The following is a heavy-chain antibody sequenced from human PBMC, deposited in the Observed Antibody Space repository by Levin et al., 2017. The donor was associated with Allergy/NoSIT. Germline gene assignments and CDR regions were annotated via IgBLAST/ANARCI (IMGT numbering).Heavy chain of an antibody. V-gene: IGHV3-11*01. CDR2: ISSSGNNI. CDR1: GFIFTDYF. Sequence: GGSLRLSCATSGFIFTDYFMTWVRQAPGKGLEWVAYISSSGNNIYYAESVKGRFTISRDDINKSVYLQMNNLRAEDTAVYYCARNNPADYWGQGTLVTVSS. J-gene: IGHJ4*02. CDR3: ARNNPADY.